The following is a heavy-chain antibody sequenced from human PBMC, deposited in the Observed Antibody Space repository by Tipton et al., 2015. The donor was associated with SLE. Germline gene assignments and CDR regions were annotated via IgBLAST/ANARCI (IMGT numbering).Heavy chain of an antibody. J-gene: IGHJ6*02. CDR2: IYYSGNT. Sequence: LRLSCSVAGGSITSNNVHWAWIRQPPGKGLEWIGDIYYSGNTNYNPSLKSRVTISFDTSKNQFSLKLSSVTAADTAVYYCARVRDGYNFYGMDVWGQGTTVTVSS. CDR1: GGSITSNNVH. V-gene: IGHV4-61*05. D-gene: IGHD5-24*01. CDR3: ARVRDGYNFYGMDV.